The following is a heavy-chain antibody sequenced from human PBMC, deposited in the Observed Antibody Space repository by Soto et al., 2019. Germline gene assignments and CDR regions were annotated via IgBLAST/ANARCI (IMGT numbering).Heavy chain of an antibody. CDR2: IFSNDEK. D-gene: IGHD6-19*01. CDR3: ARIRRIAVAETTRGPFDY. CDR1: GFSLSNARMG. Sequence: GSGPTLVNPTETLTLTCTVSGFSLSNARMGVSWIRQPPGKALEWLAHIFSNDEKSYSTSLKSRLTISKDTSKSQVVLTMTNMDPVDTATYYCARIRRIAVAETTRGPFDYWGQGTLVTVPS. J-gene: IGHJ4*02. V-gene: IGHV2-26*01.